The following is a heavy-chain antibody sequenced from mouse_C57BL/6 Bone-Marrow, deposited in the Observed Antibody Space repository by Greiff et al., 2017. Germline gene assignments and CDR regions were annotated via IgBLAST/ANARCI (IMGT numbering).Heavy chain of an antibody. CDR3: EELGQVAY. CDR2: IYPRSGNT. D-gene: IGHD4-1*01. CDR1: GYTFTSYG. Sequence: QVQLQQSGAELARPGASVKLSCKASGYTFTSYGISWVKQRTGQGLEWIGEIYPRSGNTYYNEKFKGKATLTADKSSSTAYMELRSLTSEDSAVYFCEELGQVAYWGQGTLVTVSA. V-gene: IGHV1-81*01. J-gene: IGHJ3*01.